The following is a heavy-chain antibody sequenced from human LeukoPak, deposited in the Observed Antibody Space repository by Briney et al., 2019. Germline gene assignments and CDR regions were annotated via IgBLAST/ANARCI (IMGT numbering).Heavy chain of an antibody. CDR2: INPNSGGT. CDR3: APQKRRYSGSYYGAFDI. V-gene: IGHV1-2*02. D-gene: IGHD1-26*01. Sequence: GASVKVSCKASGYTFTGYYMHWVRQAPGQGLEWMGWINPNSGGTNYAQKFQGRVTMTRDTSISTAYMELSRLRSDDTAVYYCAPQKRRYSGSYYGAFDIWGQGTMVTVSS. CDR1: GYTFTGYY. J-gene: IGHJ3*02.